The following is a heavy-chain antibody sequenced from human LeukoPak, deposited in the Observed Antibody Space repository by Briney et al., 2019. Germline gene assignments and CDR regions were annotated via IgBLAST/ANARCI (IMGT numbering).Heavy chain of an antibody. CDR3: TTRRQDGW. J-gene: IGHJ4*02. CDR2: IKSKSDGGTI. Sequence: GGSLRLSCVGSGFTFSDAWMSWVRQAPGKGLEWVGCIKSKSDGGTIDYAAPVKGRFTISRDDSRNTLYLQMNSLKTEDTAVYYCTTRRQDGWWGQGTLVTVS. V-gene: IGHV3-15*01. D-gene: IGHD2-15*01. CDR1: GFTFSDAW.